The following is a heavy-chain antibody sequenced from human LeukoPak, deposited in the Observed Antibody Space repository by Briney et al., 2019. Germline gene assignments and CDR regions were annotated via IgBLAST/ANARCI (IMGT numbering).Heavy chain of an antibody. V-gene: IGHV4-30-4*08. J-gene: IGHJ5*02. CDR2: IYYSGST. CDR1: GGSISSGDYY. CDR3: ASARASYYDFWSGQNT. D-gene: IGHD3-3*01. Sequence: SETLSLTCTVSGGSISSGDYYWSWIRQPPGKGLEWIGYIYYSGSTYYNPSLKSRVTISVDTSKNQFSLKLSSVTAAGTAVYYCASARASYYDFWSGQNTWGQGTLVTVSS.